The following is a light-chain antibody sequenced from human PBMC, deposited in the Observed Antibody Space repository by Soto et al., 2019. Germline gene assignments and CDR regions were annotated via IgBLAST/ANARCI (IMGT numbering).Light chain of an antibody. Sequence: EIVLTQSPGTLSLSPGERATLSCRASQSVSSSFVAWFQQKPGQAPRLLIYDASIRATGIPDRFSGSGSGTDSTLTISRLEPEDFAVYYCQQYGNSPITFGRGTRLEIK. CDR1: QSVSSSF. CDR3: QQYGNSPIT. J-gene: IGKJ5*01. V-gene: IGKV3-20*01. CDR2: DAS.